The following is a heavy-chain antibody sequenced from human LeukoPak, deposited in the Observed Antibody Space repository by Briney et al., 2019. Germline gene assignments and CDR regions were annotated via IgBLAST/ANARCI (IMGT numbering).Heavy chain of an antibody. V-gene: IGHV3-74*01. D-gene: IGHD1-26*01. CDR3: AKGGKWDVTPFDY. J-gene: IGHJ4*02. Sequence: GGSLRLSCAASGFTFSNYMMHWVRQAPGKGLVWVPRIKSDGITITYADSVKGRFTISRDNSKNTLYLQVNSLRAEDTAVYYCAKGGKWDVTPFDYWGQGTLVTVSS. CDR2: IKSDGITI. CDR1: GFTFSNYM.